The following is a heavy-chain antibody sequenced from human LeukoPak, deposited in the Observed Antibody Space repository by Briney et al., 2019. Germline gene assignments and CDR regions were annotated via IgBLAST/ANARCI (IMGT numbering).Heavy chain of an antibody. V-gene: IGHV4-34*01. CDR1: GGSFSGYY. D-gene: IGHD3-3*01. J-gene: IGHJ3*02. CDR2: INHSGST. Sequence: SETLSLTCAVYGGSFSGYYWSWIRQPPGKGLEWIGEINHSGSTNYNPSLKSRVTMSVDTSKNQFSLKLSSVTAADTAIYYCARSWSGSVTAADIWGQGTMVTVSS. CDR3: ARSWSGSVTAADI.